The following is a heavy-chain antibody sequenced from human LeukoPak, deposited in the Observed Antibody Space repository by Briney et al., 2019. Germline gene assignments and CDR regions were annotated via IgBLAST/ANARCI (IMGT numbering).Heavy chain of an antibody. CDR2: IYYSGST. J-gene: IGHJ4*02. CDR1: GSSISYYY. CDR3: ARLESNGYYPGY. Sequence: PSETLSLTCTVSGSSISYYYWSWIRQPPGKGLEWIGYIYYSGSTNYNPSLKSRVTISVDTSKNQFSLNLSSVTTDDTAVYYCARLESNGYYPGYWGQGTLVTVS. V-gene: IGHV4-59*01. D-gene: IGHD3-22*01.